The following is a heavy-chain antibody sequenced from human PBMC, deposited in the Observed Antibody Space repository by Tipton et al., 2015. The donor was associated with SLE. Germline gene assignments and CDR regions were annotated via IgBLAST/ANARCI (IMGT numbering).Heavy chain of an antibody. CDR3: ARDILLWFGEGPSRWFDP. Sequence: QLVQSGAEVKKPGESLRISCKGSGYSFTSYWISWVRQAPGQGLEWMGRIIPILGIANYAQKFQGRVTITADKSTSTAYMELSSLRSEDTAVYYCARDILLWFGEGPSRWFDPWGQGTLVTVSS. CDR1: GYSFTSYW. V-gene: IGHV1-69*09. D-gene: IGHD3-10*01. J-gene: IGHJ5*02. CDR2: IIPILGIA.